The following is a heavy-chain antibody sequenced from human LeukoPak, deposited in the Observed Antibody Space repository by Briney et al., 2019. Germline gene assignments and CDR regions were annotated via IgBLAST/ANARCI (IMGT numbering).Heavy chain of an antibody. J-gene: IGHJ4*02. Sequence: GGSLRLSCAASGFTVSSNYMSWVRQAPGKGLEWVSVIYSGGGTYYADSVKGRFTISRDNAENSLYLQMNSLRVEDTAVYYCARAPTVLVGYCSSSSCQADYWGQGTLVTVSS. CDR3: ARAPTVLVGYCSSSSCQADY. CDR1: GFTVSSNY. D-gene: IGHD2-2*01. V-gene: IGHV3-66*01. CDR2: IYSGGGT.